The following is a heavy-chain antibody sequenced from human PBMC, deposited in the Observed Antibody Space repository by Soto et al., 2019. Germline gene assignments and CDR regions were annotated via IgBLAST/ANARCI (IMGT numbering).Heavy chain of an antibody. J-gene: IGHJ6*03. D-gene: IGHD3-10*01. CDR3: ARYGFYSLDV. Sequence: SETLSLTCTVSGGSISSYFWSWIRQPPGKGLEWIGYIYYSGSTNYNPSLKSRVTISVDTSKNQFSLKLRSVTAADTAVYYCARYGFYSLDVWGKGTTVTVSS. V-gene: IGHV4-59*08. CDR1: GGSISSYF. CDR2: IYYSGST.